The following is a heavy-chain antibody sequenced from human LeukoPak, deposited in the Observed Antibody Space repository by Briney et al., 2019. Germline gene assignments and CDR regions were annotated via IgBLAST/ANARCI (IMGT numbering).Heavy chain of an antibody. J-gene: IGHJ4*02. CDR2: IKQDGTEK. Sequence: GGSLRLSCAASGFTFSSYWMSWVRQAPGKGLEWVANIKQDGTEKYYVDSVKGRFTISRDNAKNSLYLHMTSLRVEDTAVYYCAKLAKYFYGSETYYFFEHWGQGTPVTASS. D-gene: IGHD3-10*01. CDR1: GFTFSSYW. CDR3: AKLAKYFYGSETYYFFEH. V-gene: IGHV3-7*01.